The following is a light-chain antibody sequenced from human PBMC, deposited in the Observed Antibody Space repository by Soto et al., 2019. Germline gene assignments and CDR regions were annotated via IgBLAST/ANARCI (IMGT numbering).Light chain of an antibody. CDR3: SSYAGSSARVV. V-gene: IGLV2-23*01. Sequence: QPVLTQPASVSGSPGQSITISCTRSSTDFENYNLVSWYQHCPDKAPKLIIYEGTKRPSEISDRFSGSESDTTASLIISGLQHEDEADYYCSSYAGSSARVVFGGGTKLTVL. CDR1: STDFENYNL. CDR2: EGT. J-gene: IGLJ2*01.